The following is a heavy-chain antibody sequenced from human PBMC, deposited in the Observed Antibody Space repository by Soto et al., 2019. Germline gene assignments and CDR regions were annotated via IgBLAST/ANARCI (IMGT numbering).Heavy chain of an antibody. D-gene: IGHD3-22*01. J-gene: IGHJ5*02. CDR1: GYKFTSSW. Sequence: PGESLKISCRTSGYKFTSSWIAWVRQKPGKGLEWMGIIFPSDSDTRYSPSFQGQVTISADRSTSTVFLQWASLKASDTAVYFCARKDKSGYFNWFDPWGQGXLVTVYS. CDR3: ARKDKSGYFNWFDP. V-gene: IGHV5-51*01. CDR2: IFPSDSDT.